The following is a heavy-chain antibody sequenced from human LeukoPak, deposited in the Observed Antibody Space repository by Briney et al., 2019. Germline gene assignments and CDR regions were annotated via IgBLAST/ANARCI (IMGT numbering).Heavy chain of an antibody. J-gene: IGHJ4*02. CDR3: ARDQDRLVRGVIGY. V-gene: IGHV1-18*01. D-gene: IGHD3-10*01. CDR1: GYTFTSYG. Sequence: ASVKVSCKASGYTFTSYGISLVRQAPGQGLEWMGWIGPYNGNTNYAQNLQGRVTMTTDTSTSTAYMELGSLGSDDTAVYYCARDQDRLVRGVIGYWGQGTLVTVSS. CDR2: IGPYNGNT.